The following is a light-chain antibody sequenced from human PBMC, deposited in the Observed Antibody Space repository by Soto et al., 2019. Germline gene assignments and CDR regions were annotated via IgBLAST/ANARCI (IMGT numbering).Light chain of an antibody. Sequence: QSALTQAASVSASPGQSITISCTGTSSDVGGYNYVSWYQQHPGRAPKLIIYDVSVRPSGISDRFSGSKSGNTASLTISGLQAEDEADYYCGSFTVTSTRVFGGGTKLTVL. V-gene: IGLV2-14*03. CDR2: DVS. CDR1: SSDVGGYNY. J-gene: IGLJ3*02. CDR3: GSFTVTSTRV.